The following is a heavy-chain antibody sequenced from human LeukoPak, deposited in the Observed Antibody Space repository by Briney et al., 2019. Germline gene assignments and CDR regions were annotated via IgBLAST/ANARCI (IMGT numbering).Heavy chain of an antibody. CDR3: ARDKYSSSSYYFDY. CDR1: GFTFSSYG. CDR2: IWYDGSNK. J-gene: IGHJ4*02. V-gene: IGHV3-33*01. Sequence: GRSLRFSCTASGFTFSSYGMHWVRQAPGKVLEWGAVIWYDGSNKYYADSVKGRFTFSRDNSKNTLYLQMNSLRAEDTAVYYCARDKYSSSSYYFDYWGQGTLVTVSS. D-gene: IGHD6-6*01.